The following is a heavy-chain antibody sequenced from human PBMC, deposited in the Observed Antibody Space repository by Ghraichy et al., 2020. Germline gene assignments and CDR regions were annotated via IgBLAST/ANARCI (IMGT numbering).Heavy chain of an antibody. D-gene: IGHD4-23*01. V-gene: IGHV3-48*02. CDR1: GFTFSSYS. J-gene: IGHJ6*02. Sequence: GGSLRLSCVGSGFTFSSYSLNWVRQSPGKGLEWVSYITSSSRNTSYADSAKGRFTISRDNAQNSLSLQMNSLRDEDTAVYYCARGSRVVRFYYYDGMDVWGQGTTVTVSS. CDR3: ARGSRVVRFYYYDGMDV. CDR2: ITSSSRNT.